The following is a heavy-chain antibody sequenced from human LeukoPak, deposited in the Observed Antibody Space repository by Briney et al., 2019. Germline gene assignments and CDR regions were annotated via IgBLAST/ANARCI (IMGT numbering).Heavy chain of an antibody. CDR1: GGSFSGYY. J-gene: IGHJ5*02. D-gene: IGHD3-3*01. Sequence: PSETLSLTCAVYGGSFSGYYWSWIPQPPGKGLEWIGEINHSGSTNYNPSLKSRVTISVDTSKNQFSLKLSSVTAADTAVYYCARGRFALRFDPWGQGTLVTVSS. CDR3: ARGRFALRFDP. CDR2: INHSGST. V-gene: IGHV4-34*01.